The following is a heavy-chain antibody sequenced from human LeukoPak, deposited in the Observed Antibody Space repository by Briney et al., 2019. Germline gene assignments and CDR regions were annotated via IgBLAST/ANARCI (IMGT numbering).Heavy chain of an antibody. CDR3: ARVDPDSSSTLEVFDY. CDR2: IYYSGST. CDR1: GGSISSYY. J-gene: IGHJ4*02. D-gene: IGHD6-6*01. Sequence: PSETLSLTCTVSGGSISSYYWSWIRQPPGKGLEWIGYIYYSGSTNYNPSLKSRVTISVDTSKNQFSLKLSSVTAADTAVYYCARVDPDSSSTLEVFDYWGQGTLVTVSS. V-gene: IGHV4-59*01.